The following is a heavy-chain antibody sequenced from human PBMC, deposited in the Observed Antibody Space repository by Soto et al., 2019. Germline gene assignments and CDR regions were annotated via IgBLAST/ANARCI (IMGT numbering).Heavy chain of an antibody. CDR2: IYYSGST. J-gene: IGHJ4*02. V-gene: IGHV4-30-4*01. D-gene: IGHD6-13*01. CDR3: ARNPSDSWSLSYSDY. Sequence: QVQLQESGPGLMKPSQTLSLTCTVSGDSISSGDYYWSWIRQPPGKGLEWIGYIYYSGSTYYNPSLRSRGTISLGTSKNHFSLKLSSVTAADTAGYYWARNPSDSWSLSYSDYWGQGTLVPVSS. CDR1: GDSISSGDYY.